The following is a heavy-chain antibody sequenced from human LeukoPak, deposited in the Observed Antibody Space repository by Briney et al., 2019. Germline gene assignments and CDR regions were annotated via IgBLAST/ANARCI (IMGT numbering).Heavy chain of an antibody. CDR2: IYSGGST. Sequence: GGSLRLSCAASGFTVSSNYMSWVRQAPGKGLEWVSVIYSGGSTYYADSVKGRFTISRDNSKSTLYLQMNSLRAEDTAVYYCARGSIAAAGTLDYWGQGTLVTVSS. J-gene: IGHJ4*02. CDR1: GFTVSSNY. V-gene: IGHV3-53*01. D-gene: IGHD6-13*01. CDR3: ARGSIAAAGTLDY.